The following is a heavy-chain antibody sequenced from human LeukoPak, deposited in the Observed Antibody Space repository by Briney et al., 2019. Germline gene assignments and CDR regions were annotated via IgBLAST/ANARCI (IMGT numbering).Heavy chain of an antibody. D-gene: IGHD1-26*01. CDR1: GFIFRNYP. Sequence: GGSLRLSCAASGFIFRNYPMHWVRQAPGKGLEWVAVVSYDGSSENYADSVNGRFTISRDNSKNTLYLQMNSLRAEDTAVFYCARDGVGTAFDLWGQGTMVTVSS. CDR3: ARDGVGTAFDL. CDR2: VSYDGSSE. J-gene: IGHJ3*01. V-gene: IGHV3-30*01.